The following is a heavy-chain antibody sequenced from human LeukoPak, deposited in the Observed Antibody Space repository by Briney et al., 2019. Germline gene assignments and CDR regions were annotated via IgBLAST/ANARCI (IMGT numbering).Heavy chain of an antibody. CDR3: AKDRSYSSSANWFDP. Sequence: GGSLRLSCAASGFTFSNYAMTWVRQAPGKGLECVSAISGSGGTTYYADSVKGRFTISRDNSKNMSYLQMNSLRAEDTAVYYCAKDRSYSSSANWFDPWGQGTLVTVSS. CDR2: ISGSGGTT. J-gene: IGHJ5*02. CDR1: GFTFSNYA. V-gene: IGHV3-23*01. D-gene: IGHD6-6*01.